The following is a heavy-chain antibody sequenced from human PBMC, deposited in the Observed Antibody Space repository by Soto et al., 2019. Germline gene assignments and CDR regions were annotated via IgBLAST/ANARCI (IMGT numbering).Heavy chain of an antibody. V-gene: IGHV3-33*01. J-gene: IGHJ6*02. CDR1: GFTFSSYG. D-gene: IGHD5-18*01. Sequence: PGGSLRLSCAASGFTFSSYGMHWVRQAPGKGLEWVAVIWYDGSNKYYADSVKGRFTISRDNSKNTLYLQMNSLRAEDTAVYYCARYSRESQVYYYYYGMDVCGQGTPVTVYS. CDR3: ARYSRESQVYYYYYGMDV. CDR2: IWYDGSNK.